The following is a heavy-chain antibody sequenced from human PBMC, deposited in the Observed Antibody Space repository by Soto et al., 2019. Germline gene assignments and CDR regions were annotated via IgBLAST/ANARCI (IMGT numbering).Heavy chain of an antibody. CDR2: ISSLSSPR. V-gene: IGHV3-48*02. Sequence: PGGSLRLSCAASGFTFGGYSMNWVRQAPGKGLEWISYISSLSSPRYYAESVEGRFIISRDNAKNSLYLQMNSLRDEDTAVYFCVREDILGARSFDYWGQGTRVTVSS. CDR1: GFTFGGYS. J-gene: IGHJ4*02. CDR3: VREDILGARSFDY. D-gene: IGHD1-26*01.